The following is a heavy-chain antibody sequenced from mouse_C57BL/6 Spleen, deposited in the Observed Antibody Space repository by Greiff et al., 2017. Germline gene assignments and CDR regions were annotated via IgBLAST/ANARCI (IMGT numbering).Heavy chain of an antibody. Sequence: QVQLQQPGAELVRPGSSVKLSCKASGYTFTSYWMHWVKQRPIQGLEWIGNIDPSDSETPYNQKFKDKATLTLAKSSSTAYMELSSLTSEDSAVYYCARKMRAHYAMDYWGQGTSVTVAS. V-gene: IGHV1-52*01. J-gene: IGHJ4*01. CDR1: GYTFTSYW. CDR3: ARKMRAHYAMDY. CDR2: IDPSDSET.